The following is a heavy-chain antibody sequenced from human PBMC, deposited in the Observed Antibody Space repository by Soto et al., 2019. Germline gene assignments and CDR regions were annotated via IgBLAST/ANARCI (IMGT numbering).Heavy chain of an antibody. Sequence: SSETLSLTCTVSGGSISSDDYYWSWIRQPPGKGLEWIGDIYYSGSTYYNPSLKSRITISADTSKNQFSLKLNSVTAADTAVYYCDRKLERRPFDPWGQGALVTVSS. CDR2: IYYSGST. V-gene: IGHV4-30-4*01. CDR3: DRKLERRPFDP. D-gene: IGHD1-1*01. J-gene: IGHJ5*02. CDR1: GGSISSDDYY.